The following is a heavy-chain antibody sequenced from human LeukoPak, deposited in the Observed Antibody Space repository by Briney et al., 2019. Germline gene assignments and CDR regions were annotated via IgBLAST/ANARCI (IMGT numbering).Heavy chain of an antibody. CDR2: IKKDGSEK. D-gene: IGHD5-18*01. Sequence: GSLRLSCAASGFTFSSYWMSWVRQAPGKGLEWVANIKKDGSEKYYVDSVKGRFTISRDNAKKSLYLQMNSLRAEETAVYYCARHLSGVTGYTYGRGIDYWGQGTLVTVSS. CDR3: ARHLSGVTGYTYGRGIDY. J-gene: IGHJ4*02. V-gene: IGHV3-7*01. CDR1: GFTFSSYW.